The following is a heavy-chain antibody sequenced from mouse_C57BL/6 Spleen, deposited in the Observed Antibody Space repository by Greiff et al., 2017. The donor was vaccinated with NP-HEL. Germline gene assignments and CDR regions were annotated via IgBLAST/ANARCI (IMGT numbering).Heavy chain of an antibody. D-gene: IGHD2-3*01. CDR1: GYTFTDYY. V-gene: IGHV1-26*01. J-gene: IGHJ1*03. Sequence: VQLQQSGPELVKPGASVKISCKASGYTFTDYYMNWVKQSHGKSLEWIGDINPNNGGTSYNQKFKGKATLTVDKSSSTAYMELRSLTSEDSAVYYCARYDVYYVRYWYFDVWGTGTTVTVSS. CDR3: ARYDVYYVRYWYFDV. CDR2: INPNNGGT.